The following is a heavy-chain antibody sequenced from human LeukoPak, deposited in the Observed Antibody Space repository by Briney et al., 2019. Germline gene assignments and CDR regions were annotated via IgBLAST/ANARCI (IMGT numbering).Heavy chain of an antibody. V-gene: IGHV3-48*03. CDR1: GFTFSSYE. J-gene: IGHJ4*02. D-gene: IGHD1-26*01. CDR2: ISSSGSTI. Sequence: GGSLRLSCAASGFTFSSYEMNWVRQAPGKGLEGVSYISSSGSTIYYADSVKGRFTISRDNAKNSLYLQMNSLRAEDTAVYYCARGGYSGSYNCLPIPDYWGQGTLVTVSS. CDR3: ARGGYSGSYNCLPIPDY.